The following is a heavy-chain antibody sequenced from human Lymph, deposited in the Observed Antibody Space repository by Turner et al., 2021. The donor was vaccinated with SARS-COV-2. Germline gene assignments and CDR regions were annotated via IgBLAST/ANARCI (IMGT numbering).Heavy chain of an antibody. V-gene: IGHV3-33*01. CDR3: ARHNGGRLDY. D-gene: IGHD3-16*01. CDR2: IWYDGSNK. Sequence: QVQPVESGGGVVQPGWSLSPSCAASGFTFSSSGMHWVRQAPGKGLEWVAVIWYDGSNKFYADSVKGRFTISSDNSKNTLYLQMNSLRAEDTAVYYCARHNGGRLDYWGQGTLVTVSS. J-gene: IGHJ4*02. CDR1: GFTFSSSG.